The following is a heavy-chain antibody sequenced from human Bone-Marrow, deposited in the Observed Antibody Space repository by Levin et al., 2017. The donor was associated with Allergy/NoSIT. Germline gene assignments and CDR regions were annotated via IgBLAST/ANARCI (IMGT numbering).Heavy chain of an antibody. J-gene: IGHJ4*02. V-gene: IGHV3-30*04. CDR3: ARVTHLIVFWRGFDY. Sequence: GFSLLLFVSASGFTFSSYAMHWVRQAPGPFLAFFSFLSSSGRPPSYADSVKGRFTISRDNSKNTLYLQMNSLRAEDTAVYYCARVTHLIVFWRGFDYWGQGTLVTVSS. CDR2: LSSSGRPP. CDR1: GFTFSSYA. D-gene: IGHD3-3*01.